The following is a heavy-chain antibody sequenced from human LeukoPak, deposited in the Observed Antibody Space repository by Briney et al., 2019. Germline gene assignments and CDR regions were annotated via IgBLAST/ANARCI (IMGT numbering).Heavy chain of an antibody. V-gene: IGHV1-69*13. D-gene: IGHD3-3*01. CDR3: AREDYDFWNGYHPPSN. CDR2: IIPIFGTA. Sequence: ASVKVSCKASGYTFTSYGVSWVRQAPGQGLEWMGGIIPIFGTANYAQKFQGRVTITADESTSTAYMELSSLRSEDTAVYYCAREDYDFWNGYHPPSNWGQGTLVTVSS. CDR1: GYTFTSYG. J-gene: IGHJ4*02.